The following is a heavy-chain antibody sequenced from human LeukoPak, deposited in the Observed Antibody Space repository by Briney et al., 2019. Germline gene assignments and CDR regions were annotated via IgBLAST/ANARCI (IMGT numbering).Heavy chain of an antibody. CDR2: ISSSGDTI. Sequence: VGSLRLSCAASGFTFRDYYMTWIRQAPGQGLEWVSYISSSGDTIYYADSVKGRFTISRDNAKNSLDLQMNSLRVEDTAVYYCARGYCSSGGCLQNNWFDPWGQGTLVTVSS. CDR3: ARGYCSSGGCLQNNWFDP. V-gene: IGHV3-11*01. D-gene: IGHD2-15*01. J-gene: IGHJ5*02. CDR1: GFTFRDYY.